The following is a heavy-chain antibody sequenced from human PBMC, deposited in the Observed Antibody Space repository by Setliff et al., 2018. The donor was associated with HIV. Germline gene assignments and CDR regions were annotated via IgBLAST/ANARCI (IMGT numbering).Heavy chain of an antibody. CDR1: GFSFSAYY. Sequence: GGSLRLSCAGSGFSFSAYYMTWIRQAPGKGLEWVSVIYSGGSTDHADSVKGRFTISRDNSKNTVYLQMTSLRAEDTAVYYCARSPGMFDYWGQGTPVTVSS. J-gene: IGHJ4*02. V-gene: IGHV3-53*01. D-gene: IGHD1-1*01. CDR2: IYSGGST. CDR3: ARSPGMFDY.